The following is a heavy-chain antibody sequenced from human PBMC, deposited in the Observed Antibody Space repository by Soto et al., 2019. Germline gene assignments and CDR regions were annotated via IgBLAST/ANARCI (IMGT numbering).Heavy chain of an antibody. CDR3: ARDFGHGYYLDY. D-gene: IGHD3-3*01. Sequence: TGGSLRLSCVASGFSFSNYNMNWVRQAPGKGPEWVSYITDSSDTVHYADSVRGRFTISRDNAESSLYLQMNSLRDEDTAVYFCARDFGHGYYLDYWGRGTLVTVSS. CDR1: GFSFSNYN. CDR2: ITDSSDTV. V-gene: IGHV3-48*02. J-gene: IGHJ4*02.